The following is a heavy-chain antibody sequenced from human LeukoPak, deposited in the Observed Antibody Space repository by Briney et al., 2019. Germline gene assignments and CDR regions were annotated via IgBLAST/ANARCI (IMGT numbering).Heavy chain of an antibody. D-gene: IGHD2-15*01. CDR2: LNTDGAWI. CDR1: GFTFRSYV. J-gene: IGHJ4*02. CDR3: AKSTAPCSRGSCYSALES. V-gene: IGHV3-23*01. Sequence: GGSLRLSCAASGFTFRSYVMSWVRLAPGKGLEWVSGLNTDGAWIYYADSVKGRFTISRDNSENTLYLQMNSLRVEDTAIYYYAKSTAPCSRGSCYSALESWGQGTLVTVSS.